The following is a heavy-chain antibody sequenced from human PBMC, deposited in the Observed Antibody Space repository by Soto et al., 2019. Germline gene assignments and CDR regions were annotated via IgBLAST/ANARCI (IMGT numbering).Heavy chain of an antibody. D-gene: IGHD2-21*02. J-gene: IGHJ6*02. CDR2: TYYRGST. V-gene: IGHV4-31*03. Sequence: QVQLQESGPGLVKPSQTLSLTCTVSGGSISSGGYYWSWIRQHPGKGLEWLGYTYYRGSTYYNPSLKSRVTIAVDTSKNQPSLKLSSVPAADTAVYFCARVCGGDCHPGVEVWGQGTTVTVSS. CDR1: GGSISSGGYY. CDR3: ARVCGGDCHPGVEV.